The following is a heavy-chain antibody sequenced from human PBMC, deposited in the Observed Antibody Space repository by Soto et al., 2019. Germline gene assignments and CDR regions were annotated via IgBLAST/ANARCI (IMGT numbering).Heavy chain of an antibody. CDR2: IYYSGST. D-gene: IGHD1-26*01. V-gene: IGHV4-31*03. CDR3: ARGDRWLLHL. CDR1: GGSISSGGYY. J-gene: IGHJ4*02. Sequence: QVQLQESGPGLVKPSQTLSLTCTVSGGSISSGGYYWSWIRQHPGKGLEWIGYIYYSGSTYYNPSLKSRVTISVDTSKTPLSLKLSSVTAADTAVYYCARGDRWLLHLWGQGTLVTVSS.